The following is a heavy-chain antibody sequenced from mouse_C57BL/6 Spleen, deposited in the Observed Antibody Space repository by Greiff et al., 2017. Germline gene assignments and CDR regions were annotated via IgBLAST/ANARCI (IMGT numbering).Heavy chain of an antibody. CDR1: GFTFSSYV. J-gene: IGHJ4*01. D-gene: IGHD2-12*01. CDR3: TRAELSCYNAVGY. V-gene: IGHV5-9-1*02. CDR2: ISSGGGYT. Sequence: EVQLVESGEGLVKPGGSLKLSCAASGFTFSSYVMPWVRQTPEQRLEWVGYISSGGGYTNYADTVKGRFTISRDNARNTLYLQLSSLTSEDTAMYYCTRAELSCYNAVGYWGKGATVTVAT.